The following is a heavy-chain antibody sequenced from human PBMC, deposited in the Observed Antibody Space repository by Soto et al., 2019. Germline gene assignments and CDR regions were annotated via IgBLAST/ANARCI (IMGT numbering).Heavy chain of an antibody. V-gene: IGHV3-7*01. CDR2: IRQRGSER. D-gene: IGHD3-10*01. J-gene: IGHJ2*01. CDR1: GFTFSSYW. Sequence: EVQLVESGGGLVQPGGSLRLSCAASGFTFSSYWMSWVRQAPGKGLEWVANIRQRGSERHYVDSVKGRFTISRDNAKTSQYLKMNSLSAEDTAVYYWARVHGTRESSWRFDLWGRGTLVTVSS. CDR3: ARVHGTRESSWRFDL.